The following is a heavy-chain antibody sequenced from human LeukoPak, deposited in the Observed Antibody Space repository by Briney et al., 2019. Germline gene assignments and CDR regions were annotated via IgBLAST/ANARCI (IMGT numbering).Heavy chain of an antibody. CDR3: AADSDSRVRLGELSSDPEAFDI. CDR2: FDPEDGET. V-gene: IGHV1-24*01. Sequence: ASVKVSCKVSGYTLTDLSVHWVRQTPGKGLEWMGGFDPEDGETIYAQKFQGRVTMTEDTSTDTAYMELSSLRSEDTAVYYCAADSDSRVRLGELSSDPEAFDIWGQGTLVTVSS. D-gene: IGHD3-16*02. CDR1: GYTLTDLS. J-gene: IGHJ3*02.